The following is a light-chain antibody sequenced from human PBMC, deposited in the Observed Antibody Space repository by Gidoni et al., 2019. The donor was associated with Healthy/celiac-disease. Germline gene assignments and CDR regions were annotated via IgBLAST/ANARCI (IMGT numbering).Light chain of an antibody. Sequence: EIVLTQYPATRSLTPGERATLSCRASQSVSSYLAWYQQKPGQAPRLLIYDASNSATGIPARFSGSGSGTDFTLTISSLEPEDFAVYYCQQRSNWQLTFGGGTKVEIK. J-gene: IGKJ4*01. CDR3: QQRSNWQLT. CDR1: QSVSSY. V-gene: IGKV3-11*01. CDR2: DAS.